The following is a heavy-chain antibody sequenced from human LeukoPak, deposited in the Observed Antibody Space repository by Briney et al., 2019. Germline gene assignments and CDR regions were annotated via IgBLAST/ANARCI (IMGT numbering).Heavy chain of an antibody. CDR1: GVSISSYY. Sequence: SETLSLTCTVSGVSISSYYWSWIRQPPGKGLEWIGSIYYSGSTNSNTSLESRVTISVDTSKNHFSLKLSSVTAADTAVYYCARGYSYERGFFDYWGQGTLVTVSS. CDR3: ARGYSYERGFFDY. V-gene: IGHV4-59*01. CDR2: IYYSGST. D-gene: IGHD5-18*01. J-gene: IGHJ4*02.